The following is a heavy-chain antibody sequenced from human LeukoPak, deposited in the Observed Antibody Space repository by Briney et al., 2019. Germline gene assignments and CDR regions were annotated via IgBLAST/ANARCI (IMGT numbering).Heavy chain of an antibody. Sequence: GGSLRLSCAASGFTFSSYWMHWVRQTPGKGLVWVSRIKSDGSTIYADSVKGRFTISRDNAKNTLYLQMNSLRAEDTAVYYCAKDYLDYYGSGSYYSLNWFDPWGQGTLVTVSS. CDR3: AKDYLDYYGSGSYYSLNWFDP. J-gene: IGHJ5*02. CDR1: GFTFSSYW. V-gene: IGHV3-74*01. CDR2: IKSDGST. D-gene: IGHD3-10*01.